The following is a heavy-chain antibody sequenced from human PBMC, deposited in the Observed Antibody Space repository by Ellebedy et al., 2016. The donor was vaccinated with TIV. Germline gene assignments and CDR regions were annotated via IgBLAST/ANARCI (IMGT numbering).Heavy chain of an antibody. CDR1: GFTFSSSE. Sequence: GESLKISCAASGFTFSSSEMKWVRQAPGKGLEWLSYITSSGSTIKYADSVKGRFTISRDNAKNSLYLHMNSLRAEDTAVYYCAKGRCSSTDCLFDSWGQGTLVTVSS. V-gene: IGHV3-48*03. CDR2: ITSSGSTI. CDR3: AKGRCSSTDCLFDS. D-gene: IGHD2-2*01. J-gene: IGHJ4*02.